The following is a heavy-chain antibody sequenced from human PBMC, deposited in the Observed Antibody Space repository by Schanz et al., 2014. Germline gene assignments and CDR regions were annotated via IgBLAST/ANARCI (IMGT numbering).Heavy chain of an antibody. CDR2: ISGFGTGA. CDR1: GFSFSNYA. J-gene: IGHJ4*02. CDR3: AKSYDTSGYSGFDY. Sequence: VQLVESGGGVVQPGRSLRLSCAASGFSFSNYALVWVRQPPGKGLEWISGISGFGTGAYYADSVKGRFSISRDNSKNTLYLQMDSLRAEDTAVYYCAKSYDTSGYSGFDYWGQGTLVTVSS. V-gene: IGHV3-23*04. D-gene: IGHD3-22*01.